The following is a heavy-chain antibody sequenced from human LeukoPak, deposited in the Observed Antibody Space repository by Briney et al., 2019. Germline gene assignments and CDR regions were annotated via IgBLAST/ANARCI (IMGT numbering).Heavy chain of an antibody. D-gene: IGHD4-17*01. Sequence: PGGSLRLSCAASGFTFSSYRMNWVRQAPGKGLEWVAVISYDGSNKYYADSVKGRFTISRDNSKNTLYLQMNSLRAEDTAVYYCANDYGDLGDYWGQGTLVTVSS. CDR3: ANDYGDLGDY. CDR1: GFTFSSYR. CDR2: ISYDGSNK. V-gene: IGHV3-30*18. J-gene: IGHJ4*02.